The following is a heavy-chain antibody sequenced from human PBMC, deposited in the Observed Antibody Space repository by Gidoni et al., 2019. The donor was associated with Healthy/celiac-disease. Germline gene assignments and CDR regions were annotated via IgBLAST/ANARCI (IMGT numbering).Heavy chain of an antibody. D-gene: IGHD3-3*01. CDR1: GFTFDDYA. Sequence: EVQLVESGGGLVQPGRSLRLSCAASGFTFDDYAMHWVRQAPGKGLEWVSGISWNSGSIGYADSVKGRFTISRDNAKNSLYLQMNSLRAEDTALYYCAKGGPTGNDFWSGYGYYGMDVWGQGTTVTVSS. CDR3: AKGGPTGNDFWSGYGYYGMDV. CDR2: ISWNSGSI. V-gene: IGHV3-9*01. J-gene: IGHJ6*02.